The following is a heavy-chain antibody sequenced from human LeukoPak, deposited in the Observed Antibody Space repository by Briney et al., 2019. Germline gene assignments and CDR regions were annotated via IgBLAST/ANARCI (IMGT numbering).Heavy chain of an antibody. CDR3: ATATESYYYYGMDV. CDR2: LYSGRTT. Sequence: SETLSLTCTVSAGSISSTSHHWGWIRQSPGKGLEWIGSLYSGRTTYYNPSLDSRVTISVDTSKNQFSLKLSSVTAADTAVYYCATATESYYYYGMDVWGQGTTVTVSS. V-gene: IGHV4-39*07. J-gene: IGHJ6*02. D-gene: IGHD2-15*01. CDR1: AGSISSTSHH.